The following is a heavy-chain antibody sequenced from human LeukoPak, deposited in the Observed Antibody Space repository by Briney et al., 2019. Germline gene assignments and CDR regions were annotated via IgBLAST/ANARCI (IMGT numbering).Heavy chain of an antibody. CDR1: GFTFSSYS. CDR2: ISSSSSYI. CDR3: ARELPTQYYDFWSGYYKTLDYFDY. Sequence: GGSLRLSCAASGFTFSSYSMNWVRQAPGKGLEWVSSISSSSSYIYYADSVKGRFTISRDNAKNSLYLQVNSLRAEDTAVYYCARELPTQYYDFWSGYYKTLDYFDYWGQGTLVTVSS. D-gene: IGHD3-3*01. V-gene: IGHV3-21*04. J-gene: IGHJ4*02.